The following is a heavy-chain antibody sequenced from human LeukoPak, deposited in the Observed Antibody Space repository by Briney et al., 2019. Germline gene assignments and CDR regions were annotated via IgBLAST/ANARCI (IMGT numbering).Heavy chain of an antibody. Sequence: PGGSQRLSCAASGFTFSSYSMNWVRQAPGKGLEWVSSISSSSSYIYYADSVKGRFTISRDNAKNSLYLQMNSLRAEDTAVYYCARHDDYGDYNSLLDAFDIWGQGTMVTVSS. V-gene: IGHV3-21*01. CDR2: ISSSSSYI. J-gene: IGHJ3*02. D-gene: IGHD4-17*01. CDR1: GFTFSSYS. CDR3: ARHDDYGDYNSLLDAFDI.